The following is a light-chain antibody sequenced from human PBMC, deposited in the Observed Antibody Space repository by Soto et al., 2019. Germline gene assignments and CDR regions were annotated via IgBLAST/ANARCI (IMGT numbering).Light chain of an antibody. CDR1: NRDVGGYNY. Sequence: QSALAQPASVSGSPGQSITISCAGTNRDVGGYNYVSWYQQHPGKAPKLIIFEVGNRPSGVSDRFSGSKSGNTASLTISGLQPEDEADYYCSSYTSISSLGVFGTGTKLTVL. J-gene: IGLJ1*01. CDR2: EVG. V-gene: IGLV2-14*01. CDR3: SSYTSISSLGV.